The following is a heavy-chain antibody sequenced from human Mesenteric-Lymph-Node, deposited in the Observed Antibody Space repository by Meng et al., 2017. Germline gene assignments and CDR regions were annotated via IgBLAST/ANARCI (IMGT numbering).Heavy chain of an antibody. Sequence: GESLKISCAASGFSFSSYTMNWVRQAPGKGLEWVSSISSSSSYIYYADSVQGRFTISRDNAKNSLYLQMSSLRVEDTGVYYCARDIIWVQGTLVTVSS. V-gene: IGHV3-21*01. CDR3: ARDII. CDR2: ISSSSSYI. J-gene: IGHJ4*02. CDR1: GFSFSSYT.